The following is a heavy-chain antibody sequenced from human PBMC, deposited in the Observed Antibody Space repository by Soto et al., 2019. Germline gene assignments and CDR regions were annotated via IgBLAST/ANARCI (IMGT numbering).Heavy chain of an antibody. Sequence: GASVKVSCKASGYTFSRYGISWVRQAPGQGLEWMGWISGYNGDTKYAQEVQGRVTMTIDTSTYTAYMELRSLTSDDTAIYYCAKNGQPPYYYYGMDVWGQGTTVTVSS. CDR2: ISGYNGDT. V-gene: IGHV1-18*01. CDR3: AKNGQPPYYYYGMDV. J-gene: IGHJ6*02. D-gene: IGHD2-8*01. CDR1: GYTFSRYG.